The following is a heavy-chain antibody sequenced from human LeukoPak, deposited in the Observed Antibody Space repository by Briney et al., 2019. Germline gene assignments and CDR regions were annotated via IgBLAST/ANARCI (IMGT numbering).Heavy chain of an antibody. CDR3: AKETVAAPPIDY. J-gene: IGHJ4*02. V-gene: IGHV3-23*01. CDR2: ISGSAYST. CDR1: GFTFSSYA. Sequence: GGSLRLSCAASGFTFSSYAMSWVRRAPGRGLEWVSAISGSAYSTYYADSVKGRFTISRDNSKNTLYLQMNSLRAEDTAVYYCAKETVAAPPIDYWGQGTLVTVSS. D-gene: IGHD6-19*01.